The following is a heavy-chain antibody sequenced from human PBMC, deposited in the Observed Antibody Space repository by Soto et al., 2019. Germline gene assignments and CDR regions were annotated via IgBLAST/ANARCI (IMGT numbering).Heavy chain of an antibody. CDR1: GFTFSSYA. V-gene: IGHV3-23*01. Sequence: LRLSCAASGFTFSSYAMSWVRQAPGKGLEWVSAISGSGGSTYYADSVKGRFTISRDNSKNTLYLQMNSLRAEDTAVYYCAKAPFGSGSYYKDLRPLDYYYGMDVWGQGTTVTVSS. D-gene: IGHD3-10*01. CDR3: AKAPFGSGSYYKDLRPLDYYYGMDV. J-gene: IGHJ6*02. CDR2: ISGSGGST.